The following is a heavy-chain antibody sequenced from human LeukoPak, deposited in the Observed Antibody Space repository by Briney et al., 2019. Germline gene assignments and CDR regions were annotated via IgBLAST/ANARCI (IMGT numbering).Heavy chain of an antibody. Sequence: GASVTVSCKASGYTFAIYYIYWVRQAPGQGLEWMGVINPSGGSTTYTQKFQGRLTMTRDTSTSTVYMELSSLRSEDTAAYYCARAKGLFDHWGQGTLVTVSS. J-gene: IGHJ4*02. V-gene: IGHV1-46*01. CDR1: GYTFAIYY. CDR2: INPSGGST. CDR3: ARAKGLFDH.